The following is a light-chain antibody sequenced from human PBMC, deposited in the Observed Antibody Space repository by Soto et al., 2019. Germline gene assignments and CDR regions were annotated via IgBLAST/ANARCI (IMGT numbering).Light chain of an antibody. V-gene: IGLV2-11*01. CDR1: SSDVGGYNY. Sequence: QSALTQPRSVSGSPGQSVTISCTGTSSDVGGYNYVSWYQQHPGKAPKLMIYDVSKRPSGVPDRFSGSKSGNTASLTISGLQAEDEADYYGCSYAGSLYVFGPVTKLTVL. CDR2: DVS. J-gene: IGLJ1*01. CDR3: CSYAGSLYV.